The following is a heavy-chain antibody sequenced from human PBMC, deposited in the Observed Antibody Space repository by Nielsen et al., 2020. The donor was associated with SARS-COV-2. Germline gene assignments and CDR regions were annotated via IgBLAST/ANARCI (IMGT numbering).Heavy chain of an antibody. CDR1: GFTFSSYS. CDR3: AMYSSAAGSFDY. J-gene: IGHJ4*02. Sequence: GGSLRLSCAASGFTFSSYSMNWVRQAPGKGLEWVSSISSSSSYIYYADSVKGRFTISRDNSKNTLYLQMNSLRAEDTAVYYCAMYSSAAGSFDYWGQGTLVTVSS. V-gene: IGHV3-21*04. CDR2: ISSSSSYI. D-gene: IGHD6-13*01.